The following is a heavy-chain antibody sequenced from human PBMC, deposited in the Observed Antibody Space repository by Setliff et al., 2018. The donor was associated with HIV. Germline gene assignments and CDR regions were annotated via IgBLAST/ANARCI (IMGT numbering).Heavy chain of an antibody. Sequence: SETLSLTCTVSGDSMENYYWNWVRQTPGKGLEWIGYIYENDYTHYTVSLRSRVTISMDTSKNQFSLTLRSVTAADRAIYYCARAQMHRGVVAWSLYYFDYWGQGALVTVSS. V-gene: IGHV4-59*01. D-gene: IGHD3-10*01. CDR3: ARAQMHRGVVAWSLYYFDY. J-gene: IGHJ4*02. CDR2: IYENDYT. CDR1: GDSMENYY.